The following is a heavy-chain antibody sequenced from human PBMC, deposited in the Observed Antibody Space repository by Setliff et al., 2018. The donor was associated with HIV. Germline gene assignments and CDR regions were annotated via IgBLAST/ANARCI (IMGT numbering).Heavy chain of an antibody. CDR2: IIPILGIA. V-gene: IGHV1-69*10. J-gene: IGHJ3*02. CDR3: ARAPEAPDAFDI. Sequence: GASVKVSCKASGGTFSSYAISWVRQAPGQGLEWMGGIIPILGIANYAQKFQGRVTITADKSTSTGCMELRSLRSDDTAVYYCARAPEAPDAFDIWGQGTMVTVSS. CDR1: GGTFSSYA.